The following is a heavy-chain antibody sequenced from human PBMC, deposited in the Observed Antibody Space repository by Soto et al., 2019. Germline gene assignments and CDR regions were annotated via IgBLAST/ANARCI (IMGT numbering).Heavy chain of an antibody. CDR2: IYSSGST. V-gene: IGHV4-4*07. CDR1: YDALIAYY. Sequence: ASETLSVTCSVSYDALIAYYGSWIRQPAGKGLEWIGRIYSSGSTNYNPSLKGRVSMSVDTSKKQFSLKMISVTAADTAMYYCARSAIPRGGWFRPWGQGVLVTVSS. CDR3: ARSAIPRGGWFRP. J-gene: IGHJ5*02. D-gene: IGHD2-15*01.